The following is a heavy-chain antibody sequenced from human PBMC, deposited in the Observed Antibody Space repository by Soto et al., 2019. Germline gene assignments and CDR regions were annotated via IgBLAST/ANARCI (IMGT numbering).Heavy chain of an antibody. Sequence: WASVKVSCKTSGGSFSNYAISWVRQAPGQGLEWMGAIIPMFGTANYAQMFQGRVTITADESTNTAYVEVSSLRSEDSAVYYCARGATVTREYFYGMDVWAKGPRS. V-gene: IGHV1-69*13. D-gene: IGHD4-4*01. CDR2: IIPMFGTA. CDR3: ARGATVTREYFYGMDV. J-gene: IGHJ6*02. CDR1: GGSFSNYA.